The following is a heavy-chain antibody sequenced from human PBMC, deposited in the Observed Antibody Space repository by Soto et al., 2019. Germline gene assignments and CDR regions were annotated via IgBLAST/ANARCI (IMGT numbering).Heavy chain of an antibody. D-gene: IGHD3-10*01. CDR2: INPSTNET. CDR1: GYSFSSYG. V-gene: IGHV1-18*01. CDR3: ARDWFPRFDP. Sequence: QVHLVQSGPEVKKPGASMKVSCKASGYSFSSYGITWVRQAPGQGLEWMGWINPSTNETNYAQRFHGRVTVTTDTSTTTAYIELRNLKYDDTAVYYCARDWFPRFDPWGPGTLVTVSS. J-gene: IGHJ5*02.